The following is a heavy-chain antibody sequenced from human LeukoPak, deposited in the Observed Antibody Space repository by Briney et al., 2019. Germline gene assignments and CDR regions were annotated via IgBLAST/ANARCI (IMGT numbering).Heavy chain of an antibody. J-gene: IGHJ4*02. V-gene: IGHV4-30-2*01. Sequence: SETLSLTCTVSGGSISSGGYYWSWIRQPPGKGLEWIGYIYHSGSTYYNPSLKSRVTISVDRSKNQFSLKLSSVTAADTAVYYCARGWTYHDYWGQGTLVTVSS. CDR3: ARGWTYHDY. CDR1: GGSISSGGYY. CDR2: IYHSGST. D-gene: IGHD1-7*01.